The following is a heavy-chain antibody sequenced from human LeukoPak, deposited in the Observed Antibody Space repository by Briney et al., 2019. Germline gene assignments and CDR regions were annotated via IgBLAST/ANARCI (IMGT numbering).Heavy chain of an antibody. V-gene: IGHV3-23*01. CDR1: GFTFDDYG. CDR3: AKAPPGKFDP. J-gene: IGHJ5*02. CDR2: ISGSGDNT. Sequence: RTGGSLRLSCAASGFTFDDYGMSWVRQAPGKGLEWVSAISGSGDNTYYAHSVKGRFTISRDNSKNTLYLQMNSLRAEDTAVYYCAKAPPGKFDPWGQGTLVTVSS. D-gene: IGHD3-10*01.